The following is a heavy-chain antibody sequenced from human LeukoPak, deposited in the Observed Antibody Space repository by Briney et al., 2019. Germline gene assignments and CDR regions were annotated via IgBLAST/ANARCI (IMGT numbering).Heavy chain of an antibody. Sequence: SETLSLTCTVSGGSISSYYWSWIRQPPGKGLEWIGYIYYSGSTNYNPSLKSRVTISVDTSKNQFSLKLSSVTAADTAVYYCARDLRYSRAGANIGYYYYMDVWGKGTTVTVSS. V-gene: IGHV4-59*01. J-gene: IGHJ6*03. CDR2: IYYSGST. D-gene: IGHD1-14*01. CDR3: ARDLRYSRAGANIGYYYYMDV. CDR1: GGSISSYY.